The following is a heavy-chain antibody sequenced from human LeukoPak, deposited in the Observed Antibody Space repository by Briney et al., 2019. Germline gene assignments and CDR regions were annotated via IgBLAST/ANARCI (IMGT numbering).Heavy chain of an antibody. CDR2: IYFTGST. CDR1: GGSISSYY. Sequence: SETLSLTCTVSGGSISSYYWTWIRQPPGKGLEWIGYIYFTGSTNYNPSLKTRVTISLDTSKNQFSLKLSSVIAADTAVYYCARLRGVYYYDMDVWGKGTTVTVSS. CDR3: ARLRGVYYYDMDV. V-gene: IGHV4-59*01. D-gene: IGHD3-10*01. J-gene: IGHJ6*03.